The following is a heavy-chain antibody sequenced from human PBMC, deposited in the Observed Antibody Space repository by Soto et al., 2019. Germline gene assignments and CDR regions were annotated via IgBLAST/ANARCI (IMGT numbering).Heavy chain of an antibody. CDR3: ARLPSRHLVDY. J-gene: IGHJ4*02. CDR2: MFYGVST. D-gene: IGHD3-3*02. Sequence: SETLSITCPVSGSSINSSGYDWVWIRQPPGKGLEWIGSMFYGVSTYYNPSLKSRVTVSVDTSKNQFSLNLRSVTAADTAVYYCARLPSRHLVDYWGQGTLVTVSS. CDR1: GSSINSSGYD. V-gene: IGHV4-39*01.